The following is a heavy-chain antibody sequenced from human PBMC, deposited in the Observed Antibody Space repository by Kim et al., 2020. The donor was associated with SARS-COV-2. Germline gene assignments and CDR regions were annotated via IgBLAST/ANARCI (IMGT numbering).Heavy chain of an antibody. J-gene: IGHJ4*02. CDR2: ISSSSSTI. CDR1: GFTFSSYS. CDR3: TRVATYEGVMYDY. D-gene: IGHD5-12*01. Sequence: GGSLRLSCAASGFTFSSYSMNWVRQAPGKGLEWVSYISSSSSTIYYADSVKGRFTISRDNAKNSLYLQMTSLRDEDTAVYYFTRVATYEGVMYDYWGQGT. V-gene: IGHV3-48*02.